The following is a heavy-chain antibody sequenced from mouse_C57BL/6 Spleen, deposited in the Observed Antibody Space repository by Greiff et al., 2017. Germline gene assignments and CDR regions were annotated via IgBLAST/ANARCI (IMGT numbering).Heavy chain of an antibody. CDR2: IYPRSGNT. Sequence: QVHVKQSGAELARPGASVKLSCKASGYTFTSYGISWVKQRTGQGLEWIGEIYPRSGNTYYNEKFKGKATLTADTSSSTAYMELRSLTSEDSAVYFCARTYYGNYVGAMDYWGQGTSVTVSS. CDR1: GYTFTSYG. D-gene: IGHD2-10*01. CDR3: ARTYYGNYVGAMDY. V-gene: IGHV1-81*01. J-gene: IGHJ4*01.